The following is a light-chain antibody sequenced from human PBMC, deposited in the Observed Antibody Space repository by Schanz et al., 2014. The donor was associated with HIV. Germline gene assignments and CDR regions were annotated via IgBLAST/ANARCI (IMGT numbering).Light chain of an antibody. J-gene: IGLJ2*01. Sequence: QSVLTQPPSASGSPGQSVTISCTGTSSDVGGYNYVSWYQQYPGKAPKLMIYEVSKRPSGVSNRFSGSKSGNTASLTISGLQADDEADYYCSSYTTSSTLVFGGGTKLTVL. CDR1: SSDVGGYNY. CDR2: EVS. V-gene: IGLV2-14*01. CDR3: SSYTTSSTLV.